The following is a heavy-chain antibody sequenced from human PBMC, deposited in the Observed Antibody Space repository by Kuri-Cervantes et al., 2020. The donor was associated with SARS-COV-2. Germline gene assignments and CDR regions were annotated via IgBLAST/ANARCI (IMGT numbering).Heavy chain of an antibody. CDR3: ASRGGYSYGYPPTDYYMDV. CDR2: IYHSGST. J-gene: IGHJ6*03. V-gene: IGHV4-38-2*02. D-gene: IGHD5-18*01. Sequence: GSLRLSCTVSGYSISSGYYWGWIRQPPGKGLEWIGYIYHSGSTYHNPSLKSRVTISVDTSKNQFSLKLSSVTAADTAVYYCASRGGYSYGYPPTDYYMDVWGKGTTVTVSS. CDR1: GYSISSGYY.